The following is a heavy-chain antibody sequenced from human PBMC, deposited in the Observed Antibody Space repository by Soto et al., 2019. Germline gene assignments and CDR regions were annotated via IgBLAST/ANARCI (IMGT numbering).Heavy chain of an antibody. J-gene: IGHJ3*02. D-gene: IGHD3-22*01. V-gene: IGHV4-34*01. CDR1: GGSFSGYY. Sequence: SETLSLTCAVYGGSFSGYYWSWIRQPPGKGLEWIGEINHSGSTNYNPSLKSRVTIAVDTSKIQFFLKLSSVTAADTAVYYCARQYYYDSSGYSDDAFDIWGQGIMVT. CDR2: INHSGST. CDR3: ARQYYYDSSGYSDDAFDI.